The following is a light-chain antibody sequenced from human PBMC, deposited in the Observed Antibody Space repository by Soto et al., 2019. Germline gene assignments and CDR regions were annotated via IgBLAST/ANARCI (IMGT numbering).Light chain of an antibody. V-gene: IGKV3-20*01. CDR2: RAS. Sequence: EILLTQSPGTLSLSPGERATLXXRASQTVSNNYLVWYQHKPGRAPRIXIFRASIRAADIPDRFRGSGSGTDFTLTITRLEPEDFAVYYCQQHAGSPWTLGQGTKVDIK. J-gene: IGKJ1*01. CDR3: QQHAGSPWT. CDR1: QTVSNNY.